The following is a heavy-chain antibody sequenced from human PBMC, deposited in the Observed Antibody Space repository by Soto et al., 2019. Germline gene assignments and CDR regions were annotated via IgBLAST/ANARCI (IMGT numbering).Heavy chain of an antibody. V-gene: IGHV1-8*01. J-gene: IGHJ4*02. CDR3: ARGGPAAGFDY. Sequence: ASVKVSCTASGYTFTKYDINWVRQANGQGLEWMGWMNANSGSAGYAQNFQGRVTLTRDTSTSTAYMELSGLRSEDTAMYYCARGGPAAGFDYWGQGTLVTVSS. CDR2: MNANSGSA. D-gene: IGHD6-13*01. CDR1: GYTFTKYD.